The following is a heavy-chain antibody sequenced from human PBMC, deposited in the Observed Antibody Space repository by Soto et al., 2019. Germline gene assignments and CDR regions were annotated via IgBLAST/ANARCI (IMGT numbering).Heavy chain of an antibody. Sequence: QLQLQESGSGLVKPSQTLSLTCAVSGGSISSGAYSWSWIRQPPGKGLEYIGYIYHSGTTHYNPSLKSRVTISVDRSKNQFSLKLSSVTAADTAAYYCARYTDRDWFDSWGQGTLVTVSS. CDR3: ARYTDRDWFDS. CDR2: IYHSGTT. D-gene: IGHD2-2*02. CDR1: GGSISSGAYS. J-gene: IGHJ5*01. V-gene: IGHV4-30-2*01.